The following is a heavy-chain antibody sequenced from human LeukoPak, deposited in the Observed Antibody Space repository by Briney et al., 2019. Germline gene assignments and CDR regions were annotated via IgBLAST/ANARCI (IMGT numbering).Heavy chain of an antibody. J-gene: IGHJ4*02. D-gene: IGHD3-22*01. Sequence: ASVKVSCKASGYTLTDYYMHSVRQAPGQGLEWMGRIHPNSGGTNYAQKFQGRVTMTRDTSISTVYMELSRLRSDDTAVYYCARVGYYESSGYYEYWGQGTLVTVSS. CDR3: ARVGYYESSGYYEY. CDR2: IHPNSGGT. CDR1: GYTLTDYY. V-gene: IGHV1-2*06.